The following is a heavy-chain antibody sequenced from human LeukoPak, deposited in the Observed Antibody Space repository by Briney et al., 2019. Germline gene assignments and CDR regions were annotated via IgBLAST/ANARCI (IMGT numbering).Heavy chain of an antibody. V-gene: IGHV1-2*02. D-gene: IGHD5-18*01. CDR2: INPNSGVT. J-gene: IGHJ3*02. CDR3: AIYSYGDAFDI. CDR1: GYTFTGYY. Sequence: ASVKVSCKASGYTFTGYYIHWVRQAPGQGLEWMGWINPNSGVTNYAQKFQGRVTMTRDTSISTAYMELGRLRSGDTAVYYCAIYSYGDAFDIWGQGTMVTVSS.